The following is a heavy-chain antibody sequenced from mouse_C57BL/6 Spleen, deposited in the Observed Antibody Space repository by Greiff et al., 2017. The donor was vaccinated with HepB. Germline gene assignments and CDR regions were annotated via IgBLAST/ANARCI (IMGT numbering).Heavy chain of an antibody. V-gene: IGHV5-4*03. CDR3: ASYSNYGDAMDY. CDR1: GFTFSSYA. Sequence: EVMLVESGGGLVKPGGSLKLSCAASGFTFSSYAMSWVRQTPEKRLEWVATISDGGSYTYYPDNVKGRFTISRDNAKNNLYLQMSHLKSKDTAMYYCASYSNYGDAMDYWGQGTSVTVSS. CDR2: ISDGGSYT. J-gene: IGHJ4*01. D-gene: IGHD2-5*01.